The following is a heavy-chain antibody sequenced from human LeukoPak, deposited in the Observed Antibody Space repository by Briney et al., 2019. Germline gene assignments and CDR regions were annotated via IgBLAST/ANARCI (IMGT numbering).Heavy chain of an antibody. CDR1: GFTFSDYG. J-gene: IGHJ5*02. D-gene: IGHD6-19*01. CDR3: ARDLRSSGWYHWFDP. CDR2: IWFDGSNK. Sequence: QPGGSLRLSCAASGFTFSDYGLHWVRQAPGKGLEWVAVIWFDGSNKYHGDSVKGRFTISRDNSKNTLYLQMDSLRAEDTALYYCARDLRSSGWYHWFDPWGQGTLVTVSS. V-gene: IGHV3-33*01.